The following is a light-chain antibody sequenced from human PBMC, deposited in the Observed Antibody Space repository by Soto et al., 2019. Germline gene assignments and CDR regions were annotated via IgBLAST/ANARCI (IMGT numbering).Light chain of an antibody. V-gene: IGKV3-11*01. J-gene: IGKJ2*01. CDR2: DAS. Sequence: EIVLTQSPATLSLSPGERATLSCRASQSVSSYLAWYQQKPGQAPRLLIYDASNRATGIPARFSGSGSGTDVTLTISSLEPEDFAVYYCQKRSNWPLMYTFGQGTKLEIK. CDR1: QSVSSY. CDR3: QKRSNWPLMYT.